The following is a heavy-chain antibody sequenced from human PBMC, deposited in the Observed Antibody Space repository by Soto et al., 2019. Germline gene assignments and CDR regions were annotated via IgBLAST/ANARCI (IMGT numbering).Heavy chain of an antibody. V-gene: IGHV5-10-1*01. CDR1: GYSFTSYW. D-gene: IGHD6-6*01. CDR2: IDPSDSHT. CDR3: VTLSSSPRYYYYGMDV. J-gene: IGHJ6*02. Sequence: PGESLKISCNGSGYSFTSYWISWVRQMPGKGLEWMGRIDPSDSHTNYSPSFQSHVTISADKSISTAYLQWSSLKASDTAMYYCVTLSSSPRYYYYGMDVWGQGTTVTVSS.